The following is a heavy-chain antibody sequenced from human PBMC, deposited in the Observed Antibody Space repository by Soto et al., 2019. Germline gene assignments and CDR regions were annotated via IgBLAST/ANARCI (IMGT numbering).Heavy chain of an antibody. D-gene: IGHD3-10*01. Sequence: SETLSLTCTVSGGSISSSSYYWGWIRQPPGKGLEWIGSIYYSGSTYYNPSLKSRVTISVDTSKNQSSLKLSSVTAADTAVYYCARQSPYRRGIIWFGVRYDSWGQGTLVTVSP. CDR3: ARQSPYRRGIIWFGVRYDS. V-gene: IGHV4-39*01. J-gene: IGHJ5*01. CDR1: GGSISSSSYY. CDR2: IYYSGST.